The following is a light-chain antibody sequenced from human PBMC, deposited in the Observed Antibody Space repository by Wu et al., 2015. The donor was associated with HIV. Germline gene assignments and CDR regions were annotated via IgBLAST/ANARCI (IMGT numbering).Light chain of an antibody. CDR2: KAS. CDR3: QQYNSYSSGAR. Sequence: DIQMTQSPSTLSASVGDRVTITCRASQSISSWLAWYQQKPGKAPKLLIYKASSLESGVPSRFSGSGSGTEFTLTISSLQPDDFATYYCQQYNSYSSGARFGGGTKVEIK. J-gene: IGKJ4*01. CDR1: QSISSW. V-gene: IGKV1-5*03.